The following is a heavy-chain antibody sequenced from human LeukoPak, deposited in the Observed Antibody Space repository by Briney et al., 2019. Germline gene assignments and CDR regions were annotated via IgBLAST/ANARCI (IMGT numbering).Heavy chain of an antibody. D-gene: IGHD2-2*01. CDR3: AREEYAFNSYMDF. CDR2: IYDNGNT. CDR1: GASVTSTGYC. V-gene: IGHV4-39*07. J-gene: IGHJ6*03. Sequence: PSETLSLNCKVSGASVTSTGYCWAWLRQPPGKGLEWLGSIYDNGNTYYNPPLSGRVTLSLDTPNSNNQFSLKLTSVTAADTAMYYCAREEYAFNSYMDFWGKGTTVTVSS.